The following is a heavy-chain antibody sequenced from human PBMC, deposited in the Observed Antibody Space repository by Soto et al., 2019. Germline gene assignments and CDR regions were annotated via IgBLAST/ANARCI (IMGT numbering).Heavy chain of an antibody. D-gene: IGHD2-21*02. CDR3: ARDRTANSYYYHGMDV. CDR1: GFTFSDYY. CDR2: ISITSNYI. J-gene: IGHJ6*02. V-gene: IGHV3-11*06. Sequence: QVQLVESGGGLVKPGGSLRLSCAASGFTFSDYYMSWIRQAPGKGLEWVSYISITSNYIYHVESVKGRFTVSRDNAKNSLYLQMNSLRAEDTAVYYCARDRTANSYYYHGMDVWGQGTTVTVSS.